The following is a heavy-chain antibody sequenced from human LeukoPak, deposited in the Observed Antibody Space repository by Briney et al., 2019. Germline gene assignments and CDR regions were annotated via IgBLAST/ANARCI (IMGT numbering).Heavy chain of an antibody. CDR3: ATYCSGGSCYFSDRDY. D-gene: IGHD2-15*01. J-gene: IGHJ4*02. CDR2: IYSGGST. CDR1: GFTVSSNY. Sequence: GGSLRLSCAASGFTVSSNYMSWVRQAPGRGLEWVSVIYSGGSTYYADSVKGRFTISRDNSKNTLYLQMTSLRAEDTAVYYCATYCSGGSCYFSDRDYWGQGTLVTVSS. V-gene: IGHV3-66*01.